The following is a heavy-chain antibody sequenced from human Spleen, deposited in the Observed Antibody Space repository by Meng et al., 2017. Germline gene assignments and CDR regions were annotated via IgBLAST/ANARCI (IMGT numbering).Heavy chain of an antibody. CDR3: AREGRSHQVGVSVY. Sequence: QVQLQESGPGLVKPSQTLSLTCTVSGGSISSGDYYWSWIRQPPGKGLEWIGYIYNSGSTYYNPSLKSRVTRSVDTSKNQFSLKLRFVTAADTAVYYCAREGRSHQVGVSVYWGQGSLVTVSS. CDR2: IYNSGST. CDR1: GGSISSGDYY. V-gene: IGHV4-30-4*01. J-gene: IGHJ4*02. D-gene: IGHD2-21*01.